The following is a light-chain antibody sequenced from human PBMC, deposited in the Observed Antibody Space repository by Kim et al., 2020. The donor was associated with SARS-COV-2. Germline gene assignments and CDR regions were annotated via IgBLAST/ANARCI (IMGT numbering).Light chain of an antibody. CDR3: ETWDTKTWV. Sequence: SSVKLTCTLSSGHSSYIIAWHQQQPGKAPRYLMKLEGSGTYNKGSGVPDRFSGSSSGADRYLIISDLQSEDEADYYCETWDTKTWVFGGGTKLTVL. CDR2: LEGSGTY. CDR1: SGHSSYI. V-gene: IGLV4-60*03. J-gene: IGLJ3*02.